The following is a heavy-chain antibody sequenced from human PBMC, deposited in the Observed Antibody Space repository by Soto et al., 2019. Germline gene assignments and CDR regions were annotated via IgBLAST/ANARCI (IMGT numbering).Heavy chain of an antibody. CDR2: FSGRGGRA. D-gene: IGHD2-21*01. V-gene: IGHV3-23*01. Sequence: EVQLLESGGGLVQRGGSLRLSCAASGFIFNNYAMTWVRQAPGKGLEWVARFSGRGGRAYYGDSVKGRLTSSRDNSNNTLYLQMTDVRGEDTAVYYCVRRAGGAVVWYYDLWGRGTLVSVFS. CDR3: VRRAGGAVVWYYDL. J-gene: IGHJ2*01. CDR1: GFIFNNYA.